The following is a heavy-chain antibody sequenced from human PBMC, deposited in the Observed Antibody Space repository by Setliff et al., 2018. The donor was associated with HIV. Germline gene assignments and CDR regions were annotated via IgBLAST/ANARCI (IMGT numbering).Heavy chain of an antibody. V-gene: IGHV4-38-2*02. Sequence: SETLSLTCTVSGYSINSSHFWGWIRQPPGKGLEWVGSIYHSGNTHYNPSLKSRVTISVDTSKNQFSLKLSSVTAADTAVYYCARWPPHRSSDYDQEYYFDYWGQGTLVTVSS. CDR1: GYSINSSHF. D-gene: IGHD3-22*01. CDR2: IYHSGNT. J-gene: IGHJ4*02. CDR3: ARWPPHRSSDYDQEYYFDY.